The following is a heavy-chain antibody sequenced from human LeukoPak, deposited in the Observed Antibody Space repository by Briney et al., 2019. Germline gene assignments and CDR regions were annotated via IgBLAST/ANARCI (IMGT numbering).Heavy chain of an antibody. CDR1: GDSISTHY. J-gene: IGHJ3*02. V-gene: IGHV4-59*11. D-gene: IGHD2-8*01. CDR3: ARDLTTVTKGFDI. CDR2: VSSIGLT. Sequence: SETLSLTCTISGDSISTHYWTWIRQSPGKELEWIGYVSSIGLTNYNPSLKSRVTISVDTSKNHFSLRLGSLTAADTAVYYCARDLTTVTKGFDIWGQGTVVTVSS.